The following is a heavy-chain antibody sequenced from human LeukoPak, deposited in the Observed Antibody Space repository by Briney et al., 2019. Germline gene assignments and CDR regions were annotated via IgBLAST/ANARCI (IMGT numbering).Heavy chain of an antibody. CDR3: ARGDYGDYRIFYTLFDF. J-gene: IGHJ4*02. V-gene: IGHV5-51*01. D-gene: IGHD4-17*01. CDR1: GYNFTSYW. CDR2: VYPGDSDT. Sequence: GESLKISCKASGYNFTSYWIGWVRQMPGKGLEWMGIVYPGDSDTRYSPSFQGQVTISADKSITTAYLHWSSLKASDTAMYYCARGDYGDYRIFYTLFDFWGQGTLVTVSS.